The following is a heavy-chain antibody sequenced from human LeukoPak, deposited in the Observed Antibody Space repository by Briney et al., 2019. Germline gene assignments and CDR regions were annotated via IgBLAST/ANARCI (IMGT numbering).Heavy chain of an antibody. D-gene: IGHD3-3*01. V-gene: IGHV1-58*01. J-gene: IGHJ4*02. CDR2: IVVGSGNT. Sequence: GASVKVSCKASGFTFTSSAVQWVRQARGQRLEWIGWIVVGSGNTNYAQKFQERVTITRDMSTSTAYMELSSLRSEDTAVYYCAKGYDFWSGYYEWTDWGQGTLVTVSS. CDR1: GFTFTSSA. CDR3: AKGYDFWSGYYEWTD.